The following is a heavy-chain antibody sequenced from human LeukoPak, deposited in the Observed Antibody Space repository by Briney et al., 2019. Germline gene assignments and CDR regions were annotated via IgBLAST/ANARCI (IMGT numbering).Heavy chain of an antibody. CDR2: IYYSGTT. CDR1: GGSISSYY. CDR3: ARDSAWFIY. Sequence: SETLSLTRTVSGGSISSYYWSWIRQPPGKGLEWIGYIYYSGTTNYNPSLRSRVTISVDTSKNQFSLNLSSVTAADTAVYYCARDSAWFIYWGQGIPVTVSS. J-gene: IGHJ4*02. V-gene: IGHV4-59*01. D-gene: IGHD6-19*01.